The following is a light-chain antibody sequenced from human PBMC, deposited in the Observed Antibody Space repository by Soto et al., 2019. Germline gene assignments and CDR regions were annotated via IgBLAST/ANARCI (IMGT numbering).Light chain of an antibody. J-gene: IGKJ3*01. CDR3: QQYGSSPLT. Sequence: EIVLTQSPGTLSLSPGERATLSCRTSQSVDSSYLAWYQQKPGQAPRLLIYAASSRPSGIPDRFDGSGSGTDFTLTITRLEPEDFAVYYCQQYGSSPLTFGPGTKVDI. V-gene: IGKV3-20*01. CDR2: AAS. CDR1: QSVDSSY.